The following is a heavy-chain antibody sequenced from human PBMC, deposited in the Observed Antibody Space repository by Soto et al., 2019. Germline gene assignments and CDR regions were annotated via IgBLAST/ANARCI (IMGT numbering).Heavy chain of an antibody. CDR3: ARAVRYYASSGYFDY. Sequence: QVQLVQSGAEVKKPGASVKVSCKASGYTFTSYGISWVRQAPGQGLEWTGRISAYNGNTNYAQKLQGRVTMTTDAYTSTAYVELRSMRSDDAAVYYYARAVRYYASSGYFDYWGQGTLVTVSS. CDR2: ISAYNGNT. D-gene: IGHD3-22*01. CDR1: GYTFTSYG. J-gene: IGHJ4*02. V-gene: IGHV1-18*01.